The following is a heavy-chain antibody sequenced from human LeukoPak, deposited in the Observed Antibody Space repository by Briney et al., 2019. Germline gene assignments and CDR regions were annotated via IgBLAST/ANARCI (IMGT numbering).Heavy chain of an antibody. CDR1: GFPFRAYS. D-gene: IGHD4-11*01. CDR2: ISSSSSTI. V-gene: IGHV3-48*01. CDR3: ARSYDYSWIYYYYGMDV. Sequence: GGSLRLSCAASGFPFRAYSMNWVRQAPGKGLEWVSYISSSSSTIYYADSVKGRFTISRDNAKNSLYLQMNSLRAEDTAVYYCARSYDYSWIYYYYGMDVWGQGTTVTVSS. J-gene: IGHJ6*02.